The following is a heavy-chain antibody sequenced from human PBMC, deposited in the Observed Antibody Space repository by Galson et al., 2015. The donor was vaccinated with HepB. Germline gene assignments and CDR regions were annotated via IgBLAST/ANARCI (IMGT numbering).Heavy chain of an antibody. J-gene: IGHJ6*03. CDR1: GFTFSSYS. V-gene: IGHV3-21*01. CDR3: ARDDHGYSSPVQFFGYYYYMDV. CDR2: ISSSSSYI. D-gene: IGHD6-13*01. Sequence: SLRLSCAASGFTFSSYSMNWVRQAPGKGLEWVSSISSSSSYIYYADSVKGRFTISRDNAKNSLYLQMNSLRAEDTAVYYCARDDHGYSSPVQFFGYYYYMDVWGKGTTVTVSS.